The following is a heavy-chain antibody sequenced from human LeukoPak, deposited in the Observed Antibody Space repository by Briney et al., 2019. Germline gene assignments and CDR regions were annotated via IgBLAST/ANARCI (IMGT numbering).Heavy chain of an antibody. J-gene: IGHJ4*02. CDR1: GFSFSKYA. Sequence: GGSLRLSCAASGFSFSKYAMHWVRQAPGRGLEWVAVISFDETKKYYADSVKGRFTISRDNSNNTLFLQMNSLKTEDTAVYFCARMKVIKGASLDYWGQGSLVTVSS. D-gene: IGHD2/OR15-2a*01. CDR3: ARMKVIKGASLDY. V-gene: IGHV3-30-3*01. CDR2: ISFDETKK.